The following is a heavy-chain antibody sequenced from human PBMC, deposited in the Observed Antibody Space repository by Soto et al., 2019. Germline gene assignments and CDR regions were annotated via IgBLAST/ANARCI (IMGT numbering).Heavy chain of an antibody. CDR3: ARLAEYCSSTSCPRVYYYMDV. CDR2: INAGNGNT. CDR1: AYTFTSYS. D-gene: IGHD2-2*01. Sequence: ASVNVSCNASAYTFTSYSMHWVRQAPGQRLEWMRWINAGNGNTKYSQKFQGRVTITRDTSASTAYMELSSLRSEDTAVYYCARLAEYCSSTSCPRVYYYMDVWGKGTTVTVSS. V-gene: IGHV1-3*01. J-gene: IGHJ6*03.